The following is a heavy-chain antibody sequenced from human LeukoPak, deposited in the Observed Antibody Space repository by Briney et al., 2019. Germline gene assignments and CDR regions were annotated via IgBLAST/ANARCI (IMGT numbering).Heavy chain of an antibody. Sequence: PSETLSLTCTVSGGSISSHYWSWIRQPPGKGLEWIGYIYYSGSTNYNPSLKSRDTISVDTSKNQFSLKLSSVTAADTAVYFCSRGLDSRKLGYWGQGTQVTVSS. D-gene: IGHD3-22*01. J-gene: IGHJ4*02. V-gene: IGHV4-59*11. CDR1: GGSISSHY. CDR2: IYYSGST. CDR3: SRGLDSRKLGY.